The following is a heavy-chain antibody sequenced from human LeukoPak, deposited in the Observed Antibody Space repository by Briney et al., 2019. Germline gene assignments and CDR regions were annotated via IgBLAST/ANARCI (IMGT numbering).Heavy chain of an antibody. V-gene: IGHV3-23*01. CDR2: ISGSGGST. Sequence: GGSLRLSCAASGFTFSSYAMSWVRQAPGKGLEWVSAISGSGGSTYYADSVKGRFTISRDNSKNTLYLQMNSLRAEDTAVYYCEERSSYSPTLRYYYYYMDVWGKGTTVTVSS. CDR3: EERSSYSPTLRYYYYYMDV. D-gene: IGHD1-26*01. CDR1: GFTFSSYA. J-gene: IGHJ6*03.